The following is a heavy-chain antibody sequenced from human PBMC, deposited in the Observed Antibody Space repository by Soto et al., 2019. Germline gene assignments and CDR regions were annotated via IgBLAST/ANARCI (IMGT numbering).Heavy chain of an antibody. CDR2: IKQDGSEK. D-gene: IGHD3-22*01. CDR3: ARDNYYDSSGFDY. CDR1: GFTFSSYL. J-gene: IGHJ4*02. V-gene: IGHV3-7*01. Sequence: GGSLRLSCAASGFTFSSYLMSGVRQAPGKGMEWVANIKQDGSEKYYVDSVKGRFTISRDNANNSLYLQMNSLRAEDTAVYYCARDNYYDSSGFDYWGQGTLVTVSS.